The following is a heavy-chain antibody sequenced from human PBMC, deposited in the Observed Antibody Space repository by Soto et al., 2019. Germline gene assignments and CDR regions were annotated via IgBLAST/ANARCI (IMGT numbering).Heavy chain of an antibody. V-gene: IGHV3-23*01. D-gene: IGHD2-2*01. CDR3: ATARHCSSDACPAAE. CDR2: IGPNPANT. J-gene: IGHJ4*02. CDR1: GFTFSTSG. Sequence: VGSLRLSCAASGFTFSTSGMLWVRQPPGEGLEWVSAIGPNPANTKYTDSVKGRFTISRDNSKNTVFLQMSSLRAEDTALYYCATARHCSSDACPAAEWGQGTLVTVSS.